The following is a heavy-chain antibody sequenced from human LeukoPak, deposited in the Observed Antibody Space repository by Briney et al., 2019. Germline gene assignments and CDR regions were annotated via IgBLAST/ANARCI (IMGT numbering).Heavy chain of an antibody. D-gene: IGHD2-2*03. V-gene: IGHV4-59*01. Sequence: SGTLSLTCTVSGGSISSYYWSWIRQPPGKGLEWIGYMYYSGSTNYNPSLKSRVTMSVDTSRNQFSLQLSSVTAADTAVYYCARLDNARGAFDYWGQGTLVTVSS. CDR1: GGSISSYY. J-gene: IGHJ4*02. CDR3: ARLDNARGAFDY. CDR2: MYYSGST.